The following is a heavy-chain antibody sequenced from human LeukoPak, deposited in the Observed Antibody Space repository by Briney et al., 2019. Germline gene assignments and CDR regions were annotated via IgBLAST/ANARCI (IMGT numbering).Heavy chain of an antibody. V-gene: IGHV1-69*04. CDR2: TIPILGIA. CDR1: GGTFSSYA. J-gene: IGHJ4*02. CDR3: ASRAVYSSGWYSSMVY. D-gene: IGHD6-19*01. Sequence: SVKLPCKASGGTFSSYAISWVRQAPGHGIEWMGRTIPILGIANYAQKYQGRVAITANKSTSTDYIEQSSLRSEDRAVYYCASRAVYSSGWYSSMVYWGQGTLVTVSS.